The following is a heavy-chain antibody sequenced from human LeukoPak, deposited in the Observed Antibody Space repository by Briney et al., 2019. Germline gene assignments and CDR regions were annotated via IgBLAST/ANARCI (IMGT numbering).Heavy chain of an antibody. Sequence: GGSLRLSCAASGFTFSSYAMSWVRQAPGKGLEWVSAISGSGGSTYYADSVKGRFTIPRDNSKKTLYLPMNSLRAEDTAVYYCAKVSGPYYFDYWGQGTLVTVSS. V-gene: IGHV3-23*01. J-gene: IGHJ4*02. D-gene: IGHD3-10*01. CDR2: ISGSGGST. CDR1: GFTFSSYA. CDR3: AKVSGPYYFDY.